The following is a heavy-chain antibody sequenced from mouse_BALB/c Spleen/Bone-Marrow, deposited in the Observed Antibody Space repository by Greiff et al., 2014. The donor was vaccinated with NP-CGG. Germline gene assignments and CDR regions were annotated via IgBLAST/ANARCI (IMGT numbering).Heavy chain of an antibody. V-gene: IGHV5-6-3*01. CDR1: GFTFSSYG. CDR3: GRDNYYDYDGFAY. J-gene: IGHJ3*01. CDR2: INSNGGST. D-gene: IGHD2-4*01. Sequence: DVKLVESGGGLVQPGGSLKISCAASGFTFSSYGMSWVRQTPDKRLDLVATINSNGGSTYYPDSVKGRFTISRDNAKNTQYLQMSSLKSEDTAMYYCGRDNYYDYDGFAYWGQGTLVTVSA.